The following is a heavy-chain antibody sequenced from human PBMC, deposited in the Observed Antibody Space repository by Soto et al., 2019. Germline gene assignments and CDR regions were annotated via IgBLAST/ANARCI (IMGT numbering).Heavy chain of an antibody. D-gene: IGHD3-22*01. J-gene: IGHJ4*01. CDR1: CGSISSGGYY. CDR3: ARGGYYYENSGQNAYDY. Sequence: SETVSLTCTVSCGSISSGGYYWSWIRQHPGKGLEWIGYIYYGGSTYYNPSLKSRATVSGDTSKNQFSLKLSSVTAADTAVYYCARGGYYYENSGQNAYDYWGQGILVTVSS. CDR2: IYYGGST. V-gene: IGHV4-31*03.